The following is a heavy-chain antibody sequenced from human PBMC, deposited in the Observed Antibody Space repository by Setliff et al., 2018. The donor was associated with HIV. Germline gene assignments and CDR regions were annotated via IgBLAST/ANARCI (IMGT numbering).Heavy chain of an antibody. Sequence: ASVKVSCKTSGYTFINYDINWVRQATGQGLEWMGWMNPNSSNSGYAQNFQGRVAMTLDTSISTAYMELSSLTSEDTAVYYCTRGRHSQTAGAIKFAFWGQGSLVTVTS. J-gene: IGHJ5*01. D-gene: IGHD3-10*01. CDR2: MNPNSSNS. CDR1: GYTFINYD. V-gene: IGHV1-8*02. CDR3: TRGRHSQTAGAIKFAF.